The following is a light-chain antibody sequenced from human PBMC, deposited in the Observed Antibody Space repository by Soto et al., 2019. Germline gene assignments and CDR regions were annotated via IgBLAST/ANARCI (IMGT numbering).Light chain of an antibody. CDR3: SSFTSSSTWV. J-gene: IGLJ3*02. CDR2: EVV. Sequence: QSALTQPASVSGSPGQSITISFTGTSGDIGGYNSVSWYQQHPGKAPKLLIYEVVKRPSGVSNRFSGSKSGNTASLTISGLQADDEADYYCSSFTSSSTWVFGGGTKLTVL. CDR1: SGDIGGYNS. V-gene: IGLV2-14*01.